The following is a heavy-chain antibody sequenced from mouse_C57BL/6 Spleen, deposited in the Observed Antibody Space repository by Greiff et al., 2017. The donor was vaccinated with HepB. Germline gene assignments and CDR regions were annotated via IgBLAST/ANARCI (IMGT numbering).Heavy chain of an antibody. CDR2: INPSNGGT. J-gene: IGHJ2*01. D-gene: IGHD2-3*01. V-gene: IGHV1-53*01. Sequence: QVQLQQSGTELVKPGASVKLSCKASGYTFTSYWMHWVKQRPGQGLEWIGNINPSNGGTNYNEKFKSKATLTVDKSSSTAYMQLSSLTSEDSAVYYGARGVWNDGYYGYYFDYGGKGTTLTVSS. CDR3: ARGVWNDGYYGYYFDY. CDR1: GYTFTSYW.